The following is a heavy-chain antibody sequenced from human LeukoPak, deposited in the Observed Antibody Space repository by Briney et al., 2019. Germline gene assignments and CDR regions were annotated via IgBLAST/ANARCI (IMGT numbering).Heavy chain of an antibody. J-gene: IGHJ4*02. D-gene: IGHD2-2*01. CDR2: ISWNSGSI. CDR1: GFTFDDYA. V-gene: IGHV3-9*01. Sequence: PGGSLRLSCAASGFTFDDYAMPWVRQAPGKGLEWVSGISWNSGSIGYADSVKGRFTISRDNAKNSLYLQMNSLRAEDTALYYCAKDSQVVPAATFDYWGQGTLVTVSS. CDR3: AKDSQVVPAATFDY.